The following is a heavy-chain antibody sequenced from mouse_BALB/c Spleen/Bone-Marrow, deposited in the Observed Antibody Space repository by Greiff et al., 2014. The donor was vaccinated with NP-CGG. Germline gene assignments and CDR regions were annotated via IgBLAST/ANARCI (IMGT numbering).Heavy chain of an antibody. D-gene: IGHD4-1*01. J-gene: IGHJ2*01. V-gene: IGHV5-17*02. CDR1: GFTFSSFG. Sequence: EVQRVESGGGLVQPGGSRKLSCAASGFTFSSFGMHWVRQAPEKGLEWIGYISSDSGAIFYADTVKGRFTISRDNPKNTLFLQMTSIRSEDTAIYFCTREGNWEDFDYWGQGTTLTVSS. CDR3: TREGNWEDFDY. CDR2: ISSDSGAI.